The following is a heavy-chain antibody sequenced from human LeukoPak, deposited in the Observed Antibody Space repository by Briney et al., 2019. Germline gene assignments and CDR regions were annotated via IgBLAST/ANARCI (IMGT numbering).Heavy chain of an antibody. D-gene: IGHD2-2*01. CDR3: ARDIPGGCSSTSCPWGWFDP. CDR1: GYTFTSYG. J-gene: IGHJ5*02. CDR2: ISAYNGNT. Sequence: ASVKVSCKASGYTFTSYGISWVRQAPGQGLEWMGWISAYNGNTNYAQKLQGRVTMTTDTSTSTAYMELRSLRSDDTAVYYCARDIPGGCSSTSCPWGWFDPWGQGTLVTVSS. V-gene: IGHV1-18*01.